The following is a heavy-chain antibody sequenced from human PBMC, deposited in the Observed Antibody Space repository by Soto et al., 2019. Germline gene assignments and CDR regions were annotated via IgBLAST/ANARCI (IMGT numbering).Heavy chain of an antibody. V-gene: IGHV3-30-3*01. J-gene: IGHJ4*02. CDR1: GFSFSSYA. CDR3: ARHGLYYDNSVYYSVFDY. Sequence: GGSLRLSCAASGFSFSSYAMYWVRQAPGRGLEWVAVISYDGSKKFYADSVEGRFTLSRDNSKNTLYLQMNSLGAEDTALYYCARHGLYYDNSVYYSVFDYWGQGTLVTVSS. CDR2: ISYDGSKK. D-gene: IGHD3-22*01.